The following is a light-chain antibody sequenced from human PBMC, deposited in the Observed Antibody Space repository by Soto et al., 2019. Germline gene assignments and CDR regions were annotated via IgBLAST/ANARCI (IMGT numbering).Light chain of an antibody. CDR1: QSISSY. CDR2: AAS. J-gene: IGKJ5*01. CDR3: QQSYSTTIT. V-gene: IGKV1-39*01. Sequence: DIHITHSLSSLSASVEDRVTITCRASQSISSYLNWYHQKPGKAPKLLIYAASSLQSGVPSRFSGSGSGTDFTLTISSLQPEDFATYYCQQSYSTTITFGQGTRLEIK.